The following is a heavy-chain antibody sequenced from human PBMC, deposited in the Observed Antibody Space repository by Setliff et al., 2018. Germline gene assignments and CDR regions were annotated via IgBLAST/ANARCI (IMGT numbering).Heavy chain of an antibody. CDR1: GFTVSTNY. Sequence: GSLRLSCAASGFTVSTNYMSWVRQAPGKGLEWVSVIYSGGTTEYAAAVKGRFTISRDDSKSIAYLQMNSLKTEDTAVYYCTRGRFDAWGQGTLVTVSS. J-gene: IGHJ5*02. V-gene: IGHV3-66*01. CDR3: TRGRFDA. CDR2: IYSGGTT.